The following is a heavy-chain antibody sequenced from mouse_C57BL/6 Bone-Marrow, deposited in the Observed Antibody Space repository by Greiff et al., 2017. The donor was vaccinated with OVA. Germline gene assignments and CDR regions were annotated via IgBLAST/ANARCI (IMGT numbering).Heavy chain of an antibody. CDR2: IHPNSGST. D-gene: IGHD2-5*01. CDR1: GYTFTSYW. V-gene: IGHV1-64*01. CDR3: ALAYYSNYLAWFAY. J-gene: IGHJ3*01. Sequence: QVQLKQPGAELVKPGASVKLSCKASGYTFTSYWMHWVKQRPGQGLEWIGMIHPNSGSTNYNEKFKSKATLTVDKSSSTAYMQLSSLTSEDSAVYYCALAYYSNYLAWFAYWGQGTLVTVSA.